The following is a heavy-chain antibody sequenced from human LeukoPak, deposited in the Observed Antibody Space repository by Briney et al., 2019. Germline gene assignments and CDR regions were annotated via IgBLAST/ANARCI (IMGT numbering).Heavy chain of an antibody. V-gene: IGHV3-33*01. CDR2: LWYVGSNK. J-gene: IGHJ4*02. Sequence: GSLRLSCAASGFPFSSYGMHWVRPAPGKGLEWVAVLWYVGSNKYIADSVKARFPIPRENSKNPLFCKRNSLRAENTAGFYCARAPLYADYFASGARGTLATVS. D-gene: IGHD2-2*02. CDR3: ARAPLYADYFAS. CDR1: GFPFSSYG.